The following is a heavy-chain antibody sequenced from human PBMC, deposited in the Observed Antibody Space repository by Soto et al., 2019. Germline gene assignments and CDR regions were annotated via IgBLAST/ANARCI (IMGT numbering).Heavy chain of an antibody. D-gene: IGHD3-3*01. CDR1: GGTFSSYA. V-gene: IGHV1-69*01. J-gene: IGHJ5*02. Sequence: VQLVQSGAEVKKPGSSVKVSCKASGGTFSSYAISWVRQAPGHGLEWMGGIIPIFGTANYAQKFQGRVTITAYESTSTAYMELSSLRSEDTAVYYCARCVKMGGVVIGGFDPWGQGTLVTVSS. CDR3: ARCVKMGGVVIGGFDP. CDR2: IIPIFGTA.